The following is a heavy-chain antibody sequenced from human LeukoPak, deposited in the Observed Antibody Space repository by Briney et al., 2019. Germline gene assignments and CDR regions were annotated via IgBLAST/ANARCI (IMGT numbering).Heavy chain of an antibody. Sequence: SAISGTCGSTYYADSVKGRFTISRDNSKNTLYLQMDSLRAEDTAVYYCAKARLRSNWYFDLWGRGTLVTVS. CDR2: ISGTCGST. CDR3: AKARLRSNWYFDL. D-gene: IGHD2/OR15-2a*01. V-gene: IGHV3-23*01. J-gene: IGHJ2*01.